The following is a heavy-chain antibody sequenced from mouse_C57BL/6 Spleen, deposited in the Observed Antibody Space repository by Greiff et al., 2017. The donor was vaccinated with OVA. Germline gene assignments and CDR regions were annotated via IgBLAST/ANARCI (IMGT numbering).Heavy chain of an antibody. CDR3: ARAGSRDFDG. CDR2: IDPSDSYT. V-gene: IGHV1-50*01. CDR1: GYTFTSYW. Sequence: QVQLQQPGAELVKPGASVKLSCKASGYTFTSYWMQWVKQRPGQGLEWIGEIDPSDSYTNYNQKFKGKATLTVDTSSSTADMQLSSLTSEDSAVYYCARAGSRDFDGWGTGTTVTVSS. J-gene: IGHJ1*03.